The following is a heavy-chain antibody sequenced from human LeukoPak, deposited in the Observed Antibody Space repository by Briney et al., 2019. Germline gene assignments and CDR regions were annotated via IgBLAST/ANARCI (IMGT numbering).Heavy chain of an antibody. CDR2: IWYDGDNK. V-gene: IGHV3-33*01. D-gene: IGHD5-12*01. Sequence: GGSLRLSCAASRFTFSSYVMHWVRQAPGKGLEWVALIWYDGDNKYYSDSVKGRFTISRDNSKNTLYLQMNSLRAEDTAVYYCARGRGYSAPFDYWGQGNLVTVSS. J-gene: IGHJ4*02. CDR3: ARGRGYSAPFDY. CDR1: RFTFSSYV.